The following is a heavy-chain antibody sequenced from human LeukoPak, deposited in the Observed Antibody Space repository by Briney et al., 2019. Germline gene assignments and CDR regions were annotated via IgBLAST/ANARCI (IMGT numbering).Heavy chain of an antibody. CDR1: GGSIRSYY. J-gene: IGHJ3*01. CDR2: IFHSGSST. CDR3: ASDYGGTSDGGFDV. V-gene: IGHV4-59*01. Sequence: SETLSLTCTVSGGSIRSYYWSWLRQPPGRGLEWIGYIFHSGSSTNYNPSLKSRVIISVDTSKNQFSLKLSSVTAADTAVYYCASDYGGTSDGGFDVWGQGTMVTVSS. D-gene: IGHD4/OR15-4a*01.